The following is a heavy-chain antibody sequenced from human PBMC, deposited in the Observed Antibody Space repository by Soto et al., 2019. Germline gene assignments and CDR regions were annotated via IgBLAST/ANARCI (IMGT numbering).Heavy chain of an antibody. CDR2: IYYSGTT. Sequence: SETLSLTCTVSGGSISSGGYYWTWIRQHPGKGLEWIGYIYYSGTTYYNPSLKSRVTISLDTSNNQFSLKLRSVTAADTAVYYCAALPPRIVVVVLPIPSWGQGNLVTVSS. V-gene: IGHV4-31*03. D-gene: IGHD2-15*01. CDR1: GGSISSGGYY. J-gene: IGHJ4*02. CDR3: AALPPRIVVVVLPIPS.